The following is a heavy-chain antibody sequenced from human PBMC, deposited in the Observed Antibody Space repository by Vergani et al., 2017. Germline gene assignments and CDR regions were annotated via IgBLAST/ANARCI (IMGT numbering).Heavy chain of an antibody. CDR1: GFTFSSYA. J-gene: IGHJ4*02. CDR3: VKEHIVVVTAGFDY. V-gene: IGHV3-64D*06. CDR2: ISSNGGST. D-gene: IGHD2-21*02. Sequence: EVQLVESGGGLVQPGGSLRLSCSASGFTFSSYAMHWVRQAPGKGMEYVSAISSNGGSTYYADSVKGRFTIARDNSKNTLYLQMSSLRAEDTAVYYCVKEHIVVVTAGFDYWGQGTLVTVSS.